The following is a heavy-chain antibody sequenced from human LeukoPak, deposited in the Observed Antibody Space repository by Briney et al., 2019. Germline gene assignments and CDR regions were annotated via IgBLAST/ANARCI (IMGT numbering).Heavy chain of an antibody. J-gene: IGHJ6*02. CDR3: AKDHMTNYYYYYGMDV. V-gene: IGHV3-23*01. Sequence: GGSLRLSCAASGFNFNDYPMSWVRQAPGKGLEWVSAISGSGGSTYYADSVKGRFTISRDNSKNTLYLQMNSLRAEDTAVYYCAKDHMTNYYYYYGMDVWGQGTTVTVSS. CDR1: GFNFNDYP. CDR2: ISGSGGST.